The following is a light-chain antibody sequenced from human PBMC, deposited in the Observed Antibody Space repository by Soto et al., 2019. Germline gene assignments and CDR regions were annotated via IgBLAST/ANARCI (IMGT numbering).Light chain of an antibody. V-gene: IGKV3-20*01. J-gene: IGKJ3*01. Sequence: EIVLTQSPGILSLSPGERATLSCRASQSVSSSYLGWYQQKPGQAPRLLIYGASTRATGIPDRFSGSGSGTDFTLTISRLEPEDFVVYYCQYYGSSPFTFGPGTKVDIK. CDR3: QYYGSSPFT. CDR2: GAS. CDR1: QSVSSSY.